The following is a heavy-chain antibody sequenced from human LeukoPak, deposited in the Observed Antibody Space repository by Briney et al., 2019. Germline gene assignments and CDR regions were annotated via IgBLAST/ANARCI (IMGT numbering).Heavy chain of an antibody. V-gene: IGHV3-7*03. CDR1: GFTFSSYW. CDR2: INQDGTEK. Sequence: GGSLGLSCAASGFTFSSYWMSWVRQAPGEGLEWVAKINQDGTEKAYVDSVRGRFTISRDNAKNSLFLQMNSLRAEDTAVYYCARGPLIAAAGTWWGQGTLVTVSS. CDR3: ARGPLIAAAGTW. J-gene: IGHJ4*02. D-gene: IGHD6-13*01.